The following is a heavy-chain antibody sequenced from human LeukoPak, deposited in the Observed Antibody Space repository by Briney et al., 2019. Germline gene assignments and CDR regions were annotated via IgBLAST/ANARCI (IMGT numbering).Heavy chain of an antibody. CDR3: ASIMRELSTDNAFDI. D-gene: IGHD3-16*02. CDR1: GGSISSYY. J-gene: IGHJ3*02. V-gene: IGHV4-4*07. CDR2: IYTSGST. Sequence: SETLSLTCTVSGGSISSYYWSWIRQPAGKGLEWIGRIYTSGSTNYNPSLKSRVTMSVDTSKNQFSPKLSSVTAADTAVYYCASIMRELSTDNAFDIWGQGTMVTVSS.